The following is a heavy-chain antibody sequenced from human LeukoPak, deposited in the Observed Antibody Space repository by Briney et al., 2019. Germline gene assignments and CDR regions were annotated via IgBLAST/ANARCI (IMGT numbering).Heavy chain of an antibody. Sequence: GESLKISCKASGYKFTNYWIGWVRQMPGKGLEWMTIIDPGDSETRYSPSFQGQVTISAAKSIDTIYLQWNTLKASDTAMYYCARALRTGQGDYVPVLWGQGTLVTVSS. CDR2: IDPGDSET. J-gene: IGHJ4*02. V-gene: IGHV5-51*01. D-gene: IGHD3-10*02. CDR3: ARALRTGQGDYVPVL. CDR1: GYKFTNYW.